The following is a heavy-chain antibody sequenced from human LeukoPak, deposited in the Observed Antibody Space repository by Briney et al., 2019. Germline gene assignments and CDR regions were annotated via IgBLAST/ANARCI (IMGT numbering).Heavy chain of an antibody. D-gene: IGHD4-23*01. V-gene: IGHV4-30-4*01. CDR1: GGSISSGDYY. CDR2: SYYSGST. Sequence: PSETLSLTCTVSGGSISSGDYYWSWSRQSPGKGLEWIGYSYYSGSTYYNPSLKSRVTLSVETSKNQFSLKLSSVTAADTAVYYCAWYGGNLDYWGQGTLVTVSS. J-gene: IGHJ4*02. CDR3: AWYGGNLDY.